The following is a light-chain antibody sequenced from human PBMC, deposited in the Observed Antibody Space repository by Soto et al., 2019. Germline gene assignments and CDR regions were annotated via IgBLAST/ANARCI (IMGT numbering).Light chain of an antibody. CDR1: KLGDKY. CDR3: QAWDSYVV. CDR2: QDS. J-gene: IGLJ2*01. V-gene: IGLV3-1*01. Sequence: SYELTQPPSVSVSPGQTASITCSGDKLGDKYACWYQQKPGQSPVLVIYQDSKRPSGIPERFSGSNSGNTATLTISGTQAMDEADYYCQAWDSYVVFGGGTKLTV.